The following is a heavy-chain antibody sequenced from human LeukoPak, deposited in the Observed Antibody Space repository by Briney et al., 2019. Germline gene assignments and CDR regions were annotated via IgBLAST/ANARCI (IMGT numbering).Heavy chain of an antibody. J-gene: IGHJ4*02. CDR3: AKDPRNQQHYLDY. V-gene: IGHV3-30*18. CDR2: ISYDGSNK. Sequence: GRSLRLSCAASGFTFSSYGMHWVRQAPGKGLEWVAVISYDGSNKYYADSVKGRFTISRDNSKNTLYLQMNSLRAEDTAVYYCAKDPRNQQHYLDYWGQGTLVTVSS. CDR1: GFTFSSYG. D-gene: IGHD1-14*01.